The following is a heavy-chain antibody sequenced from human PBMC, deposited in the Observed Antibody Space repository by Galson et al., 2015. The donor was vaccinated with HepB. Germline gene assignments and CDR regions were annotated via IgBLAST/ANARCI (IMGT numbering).Heavy chain of an antibody. V-gene: IGHV3-64*01. CDR1: GFTFSSYA. J-gene: IGHJ4*02. Sequence: SLRLSCAASGFTFSSYAMHWVRQAPGKGLEYVSAISSNGGSTHYANSMKGRFTISRDNSKNTLYLQMGSLRAEDMAVYYCARFGGSGSYYYFDYWGQGTLVTVSS. CDR3: ARFGGSGSYYYFDY. CDR2: ISSNGGST. D-gene: IGHD3-10*01.